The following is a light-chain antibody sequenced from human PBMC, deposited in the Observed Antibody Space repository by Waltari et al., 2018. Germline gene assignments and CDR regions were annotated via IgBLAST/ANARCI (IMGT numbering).Light chain of an antibody. CDR3: AAWDDSLNGVL. CDR2: TNN. V-gene: IGLV1-44*01. CDR1: SSNIGSST. J-gene: IGLJ2*01. Sequence: QRVTISCSGSSSNIGSSTLNWYQQLPGTAPKLLIYTNNQRPSGVPDRFSGSKYGTSASLAISGLQSEDEADYYCAAWDDSLNGVLFGGGTKL.